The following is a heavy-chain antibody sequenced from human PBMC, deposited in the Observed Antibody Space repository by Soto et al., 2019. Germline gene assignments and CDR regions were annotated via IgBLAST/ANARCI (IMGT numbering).Heavy chain of an antibody. Sequence: PSETLSLTCDVSGVSGDSFTNYFWSWLRQTPGKGLEWIGYIYHTGNTNNNPSLESRVVISIDTSKNQFSLKLKSVTAADTAVYYCATREPNSRTYFGVFDYWGQGTHVTVSS. J-gene: IGHJ4*02. CDR1: GDSFTNYF. V-gene: IGHV4-59*08. CDR3: ATREPNSRTYFGVFDY. D-gene: IGHD1-26*01. CDR2: IYHTGNT.